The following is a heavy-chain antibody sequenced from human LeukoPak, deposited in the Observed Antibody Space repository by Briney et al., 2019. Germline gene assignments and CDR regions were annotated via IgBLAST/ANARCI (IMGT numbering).Heavy chain of an antibody. CDR2: ISGSGGST. CDR1: GFTFSNYA. J-gene: IGHJ4*02. CDR3: AKERFGDWTDGWYYFDY. Sequence: GGSLRLSCAASGFTFSNYAVSWVRQAPGKGLEWVSTISGSGGSTYYADSVKGRFTISRDNSKNTLYLQMTSLRADDTAVYYCAKERFGDWTDGWYYFDYWGQGTLVTVSS. D-gene: IGHD1-1*01. V-gene: IGHV3-23*01.